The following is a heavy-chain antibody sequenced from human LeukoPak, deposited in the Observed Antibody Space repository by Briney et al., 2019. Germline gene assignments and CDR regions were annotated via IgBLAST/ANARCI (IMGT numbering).Heavy chain of an antibody. CDR1: GYTSTSYG. Sequence: GASVKVSCKASGYTSTSYGISWVRQAPGQGLEWMGWISAYNGNTNYAQKLQGRVTMTTDTSTSTAYMELRSLRSDDTAVYYCARVCSSGYYYYYMDVWGKGTTVTVSS. CDR2: ISAYNGNT. CDR3: ARVCSSGYYYYYMDV. V-gene: IGHV1-18*01. J-gene: IGHJ6*03. D-gene: IGHD2-2*01.